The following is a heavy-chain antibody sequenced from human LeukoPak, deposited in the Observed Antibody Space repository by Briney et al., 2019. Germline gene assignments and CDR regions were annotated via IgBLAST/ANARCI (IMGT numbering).Heavy chain of an antibody. Sequence: ASVKVSCKASGYTFTGYYMHWVRQAPGQGLEWMGRINPNSGGTNYAQKFQGRVTMTRDTSISTAYMELSRLRSDDTAVYYCARRGYYYGSGSPPHFDYWGQGTLVTVSS. CDR2: INPNSGGT. D-gene: IGHD3-10*01. J-gene: IGHJ4*02. CDR3: ARRGYYYGSGSPPHFDY. V-gene: IGHV1-2*06. CDR1: GYTFTGYY.